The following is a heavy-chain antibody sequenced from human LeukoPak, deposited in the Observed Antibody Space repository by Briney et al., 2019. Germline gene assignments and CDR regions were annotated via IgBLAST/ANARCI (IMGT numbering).Heavy chain of an antibody. CDR3: ARGRRIWFGDLEDYGMDV. CDR2: INPSGGST. D-gene: IGHD3-10*01. CDR1: GYTFTSYY. J-gene: IGHJ6*02. Sequence: ASVKVSCKASGYTFTSYYMHWVRQAPGQGLEWMGIINPSGGSTSYAQKFQGGVTMTRDASTSTVYMELSSLRSEDTAVYYCARGRRIWFGDLEDYGMDVWGQGTTVTVSS. V-gene: IGHV1-46*01.